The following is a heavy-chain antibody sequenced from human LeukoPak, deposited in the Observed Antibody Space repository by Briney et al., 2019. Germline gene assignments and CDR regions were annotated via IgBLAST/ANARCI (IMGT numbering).Heavy chain of an antibody. D-gene: IGHD6-13*01. V-gene: IGHV3-30-3*01. J-gene: IGHJ3*02. Sequence: GGSLRLSCAASGFIFSSYAMHWVRQAPGKGLEWVAVISYDGSNKYHADSVKGRFTISRDNSKNTLYLQMNSLRAEDTAVYYCARVLRAAAGFSAFDIWGQGTMVTVSS. CDR2: ISYDGSNK. CDR3: ARVLRAAAGFSAFDI. CDR1: GFIFSSYA.